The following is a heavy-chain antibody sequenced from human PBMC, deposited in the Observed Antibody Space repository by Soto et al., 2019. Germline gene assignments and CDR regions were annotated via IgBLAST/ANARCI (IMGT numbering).Heavy chain of an antibody. CDR2: TYHSGNP. CDR3: ARVNSATTPGRGWFDP. Sequence: SETLSLTWDVAGDTISTVGDSCAWIRQPPVKALEWIGHTYHSGNPYYNPSLKSRVIISVDRSKNQFSLKVNSVTAADTAMYYCARVNSATTPGRGWFDPWGQGTLVTVSS. D-gene: IGHD1-1*01. CDR1: GDTISTVGDS. V-gene: IGHV4-30-2*01. J-gene: IGHJ5*02.